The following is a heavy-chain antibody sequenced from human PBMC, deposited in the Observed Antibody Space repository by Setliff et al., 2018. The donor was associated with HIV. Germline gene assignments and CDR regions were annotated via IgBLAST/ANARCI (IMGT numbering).Heavy chain of an antibody. CDR2: IKEDASEK. Sequence: PGGSLRLSCAASGFAFSAYWMTWVRQAPGKGLEWVAHIKEDASEKDYVNSVKGRFTISRDNAKNSLYLQMNSLRAEDTALYYCAREGPTVTTRYFHHWGQGTLVTVSS. J-gene: IGHJ1*01. V-gene: IGHV3-7*03. CDR3: AREGPTVTTRYFHH. CDR1: GFAFSAYW. D-gene: IGHD4-17*01.